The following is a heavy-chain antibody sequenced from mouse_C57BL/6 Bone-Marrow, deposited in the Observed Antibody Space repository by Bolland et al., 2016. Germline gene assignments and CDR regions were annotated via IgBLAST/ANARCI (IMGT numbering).Heavy chain of an antibody. J-gene: IGHJ3*01. CDR3: TRGTTVVAQDY. Sequence: AESVKGRFTISRDDSKSTVYLQMNSLRAEDTGIYYCTRGTTVVAQDYWGQGTLV. V-gene: IGHV6-6*01. D-gene: IGHD1-1*01.